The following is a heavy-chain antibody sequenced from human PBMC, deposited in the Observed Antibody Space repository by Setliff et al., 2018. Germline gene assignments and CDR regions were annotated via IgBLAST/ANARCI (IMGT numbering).Heavy chain of an antibody. CDR3: ASSLPQLFDWPLSPFDY. J-gene: IGHJ4*02. Sequence: PGGSLRLSCAASGFTVSSNYMSWVRQAPGKGLEWVSVIYSGGSTYYADSVKGRFTISRDNSKNTLYLQMNSLRAEDTAVYYCASSLPQLFDWPLSPFDYWGQGTLVTVSS. CDR2: IYSGGST. V-gene: IGHV3-53*01. D-gene: IGHD3-9*01. CDR1: GFTVSSNY.